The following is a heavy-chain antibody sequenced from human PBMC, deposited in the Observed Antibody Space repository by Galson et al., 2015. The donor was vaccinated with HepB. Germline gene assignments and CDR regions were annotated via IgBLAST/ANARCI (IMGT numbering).Heavy chain of an antibody. CDR3: ARVVVLRSPGYGMDV. V-gene: IGHV1-46*04. J-gene: IGHJ6*02. CDR1: GYTFTSYY. CDR2: INPSGGST. D-gene: IGHD3-16*02. Sequence: SVKVSCKASGYTFTSYYMHWVRQAPGQGLEWMGIINPSGGSTSYAQKLQGRVTMTRDTSTSTVYMELSSLRSEDTAVYYCARVVVLRSPGYGMDVWGQGTTVTVSS.